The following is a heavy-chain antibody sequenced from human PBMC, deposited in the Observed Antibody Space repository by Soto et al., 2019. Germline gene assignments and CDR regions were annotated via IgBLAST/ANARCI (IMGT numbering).Heavy chain of an antibody. CDR2: IWDDGTNK. CDR1: GFIFSSYG. J-gene: IGHJ2*01. CDR3: ARGPMTTVTTWGDWYFDL. V-gene: IGHV3-33*01. D-gene: IGHD4-17*01. Sequence: QVQLVESGGGVVQPGRSLRLSCATSGFIFSSYGMHWVRQGPGKGLEGGAVIWDDGTNKYYADSVTGRCTISRDDSKNTLYLQMISLRAEDTAVYYCARGPMTTVTTWGDWYFDLWGRGTLVTVSS.